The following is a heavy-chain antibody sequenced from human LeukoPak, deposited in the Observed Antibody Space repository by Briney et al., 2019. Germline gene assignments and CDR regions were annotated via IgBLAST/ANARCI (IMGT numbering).Heavy chain of an antibody. CDR1: GYSISSGYY. CDR3: AREKYGDYSPLFDP. Sequence: SETLSLTCTVSGYSISSGYYWGWIRQPPGKGLEWIGSIYHSGSTYYNPSLKSRVTISVDTSKNQFSLKLSSVTAADTAVYYCAREKYGDYSPLFDPWGQGTLVTVSS. CDR2: IYHSGST. V-gene: IGHV4-38-2*02. D-gene: IGHD4-17*01. J-gene: IGHJ5*02.